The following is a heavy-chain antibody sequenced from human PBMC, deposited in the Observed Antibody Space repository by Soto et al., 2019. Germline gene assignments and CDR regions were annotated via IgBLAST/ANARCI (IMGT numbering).Heavy chain of an antibody. CDR3: AGCFIMVVGVISPIYYYYYGMDV. D-gene: IGHD3-22*01. CDR1: GGTFSSYA. Sequence: SVKVSCKASGGTFSSYAISWVRQAPGQGLEWMGGIIPIFGTANYAQKFQGRVTITADESTSTAYMELSSLRSEDTAVYYCAGCFIMVVGVISPIYYYYYGMDVWGQGTTVTVSS. CDR2: IIPIFGTA. J-gene: IGHJ6*02. V-gene: IGHV1-69*13.